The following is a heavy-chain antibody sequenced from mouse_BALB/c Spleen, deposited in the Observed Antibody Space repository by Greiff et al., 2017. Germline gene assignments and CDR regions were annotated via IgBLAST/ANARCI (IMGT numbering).Heavy chain of an antibody. D-gene: IGHD4-1*02. CDR2: IYPGDGDT. V-gene: IGHV1-82*01. Sequence: VHLVESGPELVKPGASVKISCKASGYAFSSSWMNWVKQRPGPGLEWIGRIYPGDGDTNYNGKFKGKATLTADKSSSTAYMQLSSLTSVDSAVYFCASFQLAWFAYWGQGTLVTVSA. J-gene: IGHJ3*01. CDR3: ASFQLAWFAY. CDR1: GYAFSSSW.